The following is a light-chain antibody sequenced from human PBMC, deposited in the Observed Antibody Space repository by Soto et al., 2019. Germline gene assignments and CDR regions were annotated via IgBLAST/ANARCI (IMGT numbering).Light chain of an antibody. Sequence: DAQMTQSPSTLSASVGDRVTITCRASQGISDWLAWYQQKPGKAPHLLIYKASRLESGVPSRFSGRGFGTEFTLTISSLQPDDVGNYYCQQFNTWTFGQGTNVEIK. J-gene: IGKJ1*01. CDR2: KAS. CDR1: QGISDW. V-gene: IGKV1-5*03. CDR3: QQFNTWT.